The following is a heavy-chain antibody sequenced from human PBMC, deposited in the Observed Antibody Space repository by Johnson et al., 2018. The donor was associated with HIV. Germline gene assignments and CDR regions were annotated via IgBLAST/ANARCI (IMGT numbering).Heavy chain of an antibody. D-gene: IGHD6-13*01. CDR3: ARVGQQSNAFDI. CDR2: TRNKANSYTT. Sequence: VQLVESGGGVVQPGRSLRLSCAASGFTFSDHYMDWVRQAPGKGLEWVGRTRNKANSYTTEYAASVKGRFTISRDDSKNSLYLQMNSLKTEDTAVYYCARVGQQSNAFDIWGQGTMVTVYS. V-gene: IGHV3-72*01. CDR1: GFTFSDHY. J-gene: IGHJ3*02.